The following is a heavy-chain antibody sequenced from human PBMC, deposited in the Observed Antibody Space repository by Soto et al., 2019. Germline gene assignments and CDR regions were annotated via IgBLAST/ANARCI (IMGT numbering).Heavy chain of an antibody. CDR3: ATDSYNSGLGAY. CDR2: IKSKTDGGTT. J-gene: IGHJ4*02. CDR1: GFTFSNDW. Sequence: PGGSLRLSCAASGFTFSNDWMNWVRQAPGKGREWVGHIKSKTDGGTTDYAAPVKGRFTISRDDSKNTLYLQVNSLKTEETAMYYCATDSYNSGLGAYWGQGTLAPVSS. D-gene: IGHD6-19*01. V-gene: IGHV3-15*07.